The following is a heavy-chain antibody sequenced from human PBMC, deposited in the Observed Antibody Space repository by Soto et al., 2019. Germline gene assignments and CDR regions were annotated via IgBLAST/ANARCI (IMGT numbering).Heavy chain of an antibody. CDR2: TYYRSKWYN. J-gene: IGHJ6*02. CDR1: GDSVSSNSAA. Sequence: PSQTLSLTCAISGDSVSSNSAAWNWIRQSPSRGLEWLGRTYYRSKWYNDYAVSVKSRITINPDTSKNQFSLQLNSVTPEDTAVYYCARLAVGMAAAGHYYYYGMDVWGQGTTVTVSS. CDR3: ARLAVGMAAAGHYYYYGMDV. D-gene: IGHD6-13*01. V-gene: IGHV6-1*01.